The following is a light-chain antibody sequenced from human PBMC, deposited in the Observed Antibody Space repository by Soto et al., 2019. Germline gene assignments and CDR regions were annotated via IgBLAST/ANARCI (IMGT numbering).Light chain of an antibody. CDR2: AAS. CDR3: QKYNSAPYTT. CDR1: QGISNY. V-gene: IGKV1-27*01. J-gene: IGKJ3*01. Sequence: DIQMTQSPSSLSASVGDRVTITCRASQGISNYLAWYQQKPGKVPKLLIYAASTLQSGVPSRFSGSGSGTDFTLTISSLQPEDVATYYCQKYNSAPYTTFGPGTKVDIK.